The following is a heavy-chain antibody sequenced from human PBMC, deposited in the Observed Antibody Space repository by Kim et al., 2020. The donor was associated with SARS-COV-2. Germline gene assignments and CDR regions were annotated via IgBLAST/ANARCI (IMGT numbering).Heavy chain of an antibody. V-gene: IGHV4-4*02. D-gene: IGHD3-10*01. Sequence: GSLSLTCAVSGGSISSSNWWSWVRQPPGKGLEWIGEIYHSGSTNYNPSLKSRVTISVDKSKNQFSLKLSSVTAADTAVYYCARGRIGRYYYGSGITSDLWGQGTLVTVSS. J-gene: IGHJ4*02. CDR3: ARGRIGRYYYGSGITSDL. CDR1: GGSISSSNW. CDR2: IYHSGST.